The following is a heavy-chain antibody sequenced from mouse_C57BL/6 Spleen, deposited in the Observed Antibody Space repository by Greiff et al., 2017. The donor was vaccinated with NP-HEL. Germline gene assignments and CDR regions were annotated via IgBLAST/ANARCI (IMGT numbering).Heavy chain of an antibody. CDR1: GYTFTSYD. CDR2: IYPRDGST. Sequence: VQLQQSGPELVKPGASVKLSCKASGYTFTSYDINWVKQRPGQGLEWIGWIYPRDGSTKYNEKFKGKATLTVDTSSSTAYMDLHSLTSADSAVYFCARSYDYGWLAYWGQGTLVTVSA. CDR3: ARSYDYGWLAY. D-gene: IGHD2-4*01. J-gene: IGHJ3*01. V-gene: IGHV1-85*01.